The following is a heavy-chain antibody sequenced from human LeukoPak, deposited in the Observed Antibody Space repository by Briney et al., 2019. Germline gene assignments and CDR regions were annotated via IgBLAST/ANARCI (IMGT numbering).Heavy chain of an antibody. CDR1: GGTFSSNT. CDR2: IIPYLGVA. D-gene: IGHD1-14*01. CDR3: ARPSPRNSDAFDI. Sequence: SVKVSCKASGGTFSSNTISWVRQAPGQGLDWMGRIIPYLGVANYAQKFQGRVTITADKSTSTAYMEVSSLRSEDTAAYYCARPSPRNSDAFDIWGQGTMVTVSS. V-gene: IGHV1-69*02. J-gene: IGHJ3*02.